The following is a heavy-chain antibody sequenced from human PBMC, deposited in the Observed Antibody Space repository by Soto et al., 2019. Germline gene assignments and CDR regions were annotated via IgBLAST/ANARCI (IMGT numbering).Heavy chain of an antibody. Sequence: GGSLRLSCAASGFTFSNAWMSWVRQAPGKGLEWVGRIKSKTDGGTTDYAAPVKGRFTISRDDSKNTLYLQMNSLKTEDTAVYYCTTGQSFVVVVAATHYWGQGTLVTAPQ. V-gene: IGHV3-15*05. CDR3: TTGQSFVVVVAATHY. CDR2: IKSKTDGGTT. D-gene: IGHD2-15*01. J-gene: IGHJ4*02. CDR1: GFTFSNAW.